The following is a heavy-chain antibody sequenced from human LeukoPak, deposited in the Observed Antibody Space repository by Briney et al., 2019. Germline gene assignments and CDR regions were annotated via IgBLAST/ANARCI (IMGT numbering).Heavy chain of an antibody. J-gene: IGHJ4*02. CDR2: ISSSSSTI. CDR3: ARDQHGSGNYKCYFDY. Sequence: GGSLRLSCAASGFTFSSYEMNWVRQAPGKGLEWISYISSSSSTIYYADSVKGRFTISRDNAKNSLYLQMNSLRVEGTAVYYCARDQHGSGNYKCYFDYWGQGTLVTVSS. V-gene: IGHV3-48*03. CDR1: GFTFSSYE. D-gene: IGHD3-10*01.